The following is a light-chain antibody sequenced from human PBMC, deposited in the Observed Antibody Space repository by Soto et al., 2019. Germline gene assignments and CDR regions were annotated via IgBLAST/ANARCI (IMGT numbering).Light chain of an antibody. CDR1: SSDVGGYNY. J-gene: IGLJ2*01. CDR3: SSFTSSTTSVI. Sequence: QSALTQPASVSGSPGQSITISCTGTSSDVGGYNYVSWYQQHPGKAPKLMIHDVSNRPSGVSNRFFGSKSGNTASLTISGLQAEDEADYYCSSFTSSTTSVIFGGGTKLTVL. V-gene: IGLV2-14*01. CDR2: DVS.